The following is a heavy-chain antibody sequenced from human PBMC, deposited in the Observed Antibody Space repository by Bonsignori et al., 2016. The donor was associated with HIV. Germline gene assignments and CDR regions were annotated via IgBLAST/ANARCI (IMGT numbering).Heavy chain of an antibody. CDR2: MNPNSGTT. V-gene: IGHV1-8*03. J-gene: IGHJ5*02. Sequence: QVQLVQSGAEVKKPGASVKVSCKASGYSFTSFDINWVRQATGQGLEWMGWMNPNSGTTGFVQKFQGRITITRNTSLSSAFMELSSLTSEDTAVYYCTRGQGTSGWFDPWGQGT. CDR3: TRGQGTSGWFDP. CDR1: GYSFTSFD.